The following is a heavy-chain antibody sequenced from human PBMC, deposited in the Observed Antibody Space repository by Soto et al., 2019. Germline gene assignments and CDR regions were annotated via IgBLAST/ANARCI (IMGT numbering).Heavy chain of an antibody. V-gene: IGHV3-23*01. Sequence: PGGSLRLSCAASGFTFSSYAMSWVRQAPGKGLEWVSAISGSGGSTYYADSVKGRFTISRDNSKNTLYLQMNSLRAEDTAVYYCAKILAGGPIQLWLSGQTEFDYWGQGTLVTVSS. J-gene: IGHJ4*02. CDR1: GFTFSSYA. CDR2: ISGSGGST. CDR3: AKILAGGPIQLWLSGQTEFDY. D-gene: IGHD5-18*01.